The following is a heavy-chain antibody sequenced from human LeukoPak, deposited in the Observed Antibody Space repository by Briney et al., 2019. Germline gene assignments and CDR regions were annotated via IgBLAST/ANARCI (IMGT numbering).Heavy chain of an antibody. CDR3: TRGPFLNGNAYNWFDP. J-gene: IGHJ5*02. Sequence: ASVTVSCTTSGYTFTSFDINWVRHTTGHGPEWMGWVNCDNENTRYARKFQGRVAITRDTSTRTVYLELNNLSSDDTAMYYCTRGPFLNGNAYNWFDPWGQGTLVTVSS. V-gene: IGHV1-8*03. CDR2: VNCDNENT. D-gene: IGHD1-20*01. CDR1: GYTFTSFD.